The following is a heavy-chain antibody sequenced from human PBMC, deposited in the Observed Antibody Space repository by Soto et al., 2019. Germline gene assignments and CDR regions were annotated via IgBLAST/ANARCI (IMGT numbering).Heavy chain of an antibody. V-gene: IGHV3-74*01. CDR3: ARDFEY. CDR1: GFTFSTFW. CDR2: INSDGSST. J-gene: IGHJ4*02. Sequence: EVQLVESGGGLVQPGGSLRLSCEASGFTFSTFWMHWVRQAPGKGLVWVSRINSDGSSTYYADSVKGRVTISRDNAKNTLYLQLNSLGHEDTAVYYCARDFEYWGQRTLVTVSS.